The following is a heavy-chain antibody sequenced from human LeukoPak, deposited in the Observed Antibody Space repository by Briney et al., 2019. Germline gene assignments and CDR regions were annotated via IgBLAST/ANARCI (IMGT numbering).Heavy chain of an antibody. Sequence: SETLSLTCTVSGGSISSSHYYWGWIRQTPGKGLEWIGTIYYSGTTYYNPSLESRATISEDTSKNQFSLTLRSVTAADTAVYYCARHLRRVTYYFDYWGQGTLVTVSS. CDR1: GGSISSSHYY. D-gene: IGHD3-10*01. J-gene: IGHJ4*02. V-gene: IGHV4-39*01. CDR3: ARHLRRVTYYFDY. CDR2: IYYSGTT.